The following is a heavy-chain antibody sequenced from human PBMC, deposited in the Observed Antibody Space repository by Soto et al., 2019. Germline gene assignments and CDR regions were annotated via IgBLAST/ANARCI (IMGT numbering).Heavy chain of an antibody. J-gene: IGHJ4*02. Sequence: SETLSLTCTVSGGSISSYYWSWIRQPPGKGLEWIGYIYYSGSTNYTPSLKSRVTISVDTSKNQFSLKLSSVTAEDTAVYYCARGTTYYDFWSGYRYYFDYWGQGTLVTVSS. CDR2: IYYSGST. D-gene: IGHD3-3*01. CDR3: ARGTTYYDFWSGYRYYFDY. V-gene: IGHV4-59*01. CDR1: GGSISSYY.